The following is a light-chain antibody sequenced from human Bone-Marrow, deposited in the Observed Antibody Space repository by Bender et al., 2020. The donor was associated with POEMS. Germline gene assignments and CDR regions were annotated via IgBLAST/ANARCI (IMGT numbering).Light chain of an antibody. Sequence: QSALTQPASVSGSPGQSITISCTGTSSDVGGYNYVSWYQQHPGKAPKLMIYDVNNRPSGVSNRFSGSKSGNTASLTISGLQAEDEGDYYCQSYDNSLGGWVFGGGTKLTVL. J-gene: IGLJ3*02. CDR3: QSYDNSLGGWV. CDR2: DVN. V-gene: IGLV2-14*01. CDR1: SSDVGGYNY.